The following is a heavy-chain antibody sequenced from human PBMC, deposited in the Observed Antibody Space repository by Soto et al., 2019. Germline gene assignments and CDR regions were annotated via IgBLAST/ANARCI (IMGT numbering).Heavy chain of an antibody. CDR3: ARIVVVPAAIRLGYYYYYGMDV. CDR2: INHSGST. Sequence: SETLSLTCADYGGSFSGYYWSWIRQPPGKGLEWIGEINHSGSTNYNPSLKSRVTISVDTSKNQFSLKLSSVAAADTAVYYCARIVVVPAAIRLGYYYYYGMDVWCQGTTVTVSS. D-gene: IGHD2-2*02. CDR1: GGSFSGYY. J-gene: IGHJ6*02. V-gene: IGHV4-34*01.